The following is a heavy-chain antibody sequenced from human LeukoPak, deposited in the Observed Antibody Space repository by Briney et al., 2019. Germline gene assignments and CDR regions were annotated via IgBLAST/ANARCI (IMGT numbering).Heavy chain of an antibody. CDR2: IRDKGYGHAT. D-gene: IGHD2-8*01. Sequence: GGSLRLSCAASGFTFSDSAIRWVRQASGKGLERVGRIRDKGYGHATAYAASVKGRFTLSRDDSKNTAYLQMNSLKTEDTALYYCTTPNEGNWFDPWGQGTLVTVSS. CDR1: GFTFSDSA. J-gene: IGHJ5*02. CDR3: TTPNEGNWFDP. V-gene: IGHV3-73*01.